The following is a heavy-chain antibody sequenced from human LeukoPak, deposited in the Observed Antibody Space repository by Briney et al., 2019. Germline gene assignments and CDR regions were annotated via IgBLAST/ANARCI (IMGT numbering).Heavy chain of an antibody. J-gene: IGHJ4*02. Sequence: SETLSLTCTVSGGSIRNSNHYWGWVRQPPGKGLEWLGTIYYSGSTYYSPSLKGRVTISVDTSKNQFSLRPSSVTAADTAVYFCMRHEEEDGYNAKPFDSWGQGTLVTVSS. CDR3: MRHEEEDGYNAKPFDS. V-gene: IGHV4-39*01. D-gene: IGHD5-24*01. CDR1: GGSIRNSNHY. CDR2: IYYSGST.